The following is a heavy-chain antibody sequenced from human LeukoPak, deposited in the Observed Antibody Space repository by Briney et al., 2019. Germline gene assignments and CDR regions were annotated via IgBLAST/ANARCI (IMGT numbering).Heavy chain of an antibody. D-gene: IGHD2-15*01. J-gene: IGHJ4*02. CDR1: GYTFSGYY. CDR2: INPNSGGT. Sequence: GASVKVSCKASGYTFSGYYMHGVRQAPGQGLEWMGWINPNSGGTNYAQKFQGWVTMTRDTSISTAYMELSRLRSDDTAVYYCAVGYCSGGSCYSLGYWGQGTLVTVSS. CDR3: AVGYCSGGSCYSLGY. V-gene: IGHV1-2*04.